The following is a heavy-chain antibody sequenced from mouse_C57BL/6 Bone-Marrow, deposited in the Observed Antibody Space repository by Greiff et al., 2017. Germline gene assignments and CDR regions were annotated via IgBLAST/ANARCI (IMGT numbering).Heavy chain of an antibody. CDR1: GFTFSSYA. V-gene: IGHV5-4*03. J-gene: IGHJ2*01. CDR2: ISDGGSYT. Sequence: EVKLMESGGGLVKPGGSLKLSCAASGFTFSSYAMSWVRQTPEKRLEWVATISDGGSYTYYPDNVKGRFTISRDNAKNNLYLQMSQLKSEDTAMYYCARQAIYDGYYVVDYWGQGTTLTVSS. D-gene: IGHD2-3*01. CDR3: ARQAIYDGYYVVDY.